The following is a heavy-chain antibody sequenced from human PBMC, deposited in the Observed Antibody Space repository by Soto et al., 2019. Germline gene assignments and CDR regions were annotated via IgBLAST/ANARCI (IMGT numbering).Heavy chain of an antibody. CDR1: GFTFSSYG. Sequence: GGSLRLSCAASGFTFSSYGMHWVRQAPGKGLEWVAVIWYDGSNKYYADSVKGRFTISRDNSTNTLYLQMNSLRAEDTAVYYCARANGSPPLDNTLDFFYYWSQVNLVTVSA. J-gene: IGHJ4*02. CDR2: IWYDGSNK. V-gene: IGHV3-33*01. D-gene: IGHD1-1*01. CDR3: ARANGSPPLDNTLDFFYY.